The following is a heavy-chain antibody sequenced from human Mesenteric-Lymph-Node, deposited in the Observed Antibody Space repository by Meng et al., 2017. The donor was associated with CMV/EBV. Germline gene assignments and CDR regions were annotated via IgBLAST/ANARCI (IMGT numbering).Heavy chain of an antibody. D-gene: IGHD3-3*01. CDR2: IYSGGGT. J-gene: IGHJ4*02. CDR1: GFTFSSYS. Sequence: GGSLRLSCAASGFTFSSYSMNWVRQAPGKGLEWVSVIYSGGGTHYADSVEGRFIISRDNSKNTVYLQMSSLRVEDTAVYYCVREGFWSGSFDLDYWGQGTLVTVSS. V-gene: IGHV3-66*02. CDR3: VREGFWSGSFDLDY.